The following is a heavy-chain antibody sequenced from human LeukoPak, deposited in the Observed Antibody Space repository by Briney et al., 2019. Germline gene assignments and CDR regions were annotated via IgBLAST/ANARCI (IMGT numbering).Heavy chain of an antibody. Sequence: SETLSLTCTVSGGSISSYYWSWIRQPPGKGLKWIGNIYYSGYTTYSPSLRSRVTISVDTSKNQFSLKLSSVTAADTAVYYCARGSRVVKVAGTFSWFDPWGQGTLVTVSS. CDR2: IYYSGYT. J-gene: IGHJ5*02. CDR1: GGSISSYY. CDR3: ARGSRVVKVAGTFSWFDP. D-gene: IGHD6-19*01. V-gene: IGHV4-59*12.